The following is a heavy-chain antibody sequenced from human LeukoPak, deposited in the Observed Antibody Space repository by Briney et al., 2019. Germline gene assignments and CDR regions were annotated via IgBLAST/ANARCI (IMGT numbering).Heavy chain of an antibody. V-gene: IGHV4-59*08. CDR1: GGSFSGYY. CDR3: ARGARGSYSY. D-gene: IGHD1-26*01. J-gene: IGHJ4*02. Sequence: SETLSLTCAVYGGSFSGYYWSWIRQPPGKGLEWIGYIYYSGSTNYNPSLKSRVTISVDTSKNQFSLKLSSVTAADTAVYYCARGARGSYSYWGQGTLVTVSS. CDR2: IYYSGST.